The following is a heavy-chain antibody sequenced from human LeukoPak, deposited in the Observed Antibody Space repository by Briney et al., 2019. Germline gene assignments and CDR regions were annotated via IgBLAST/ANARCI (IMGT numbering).Heavy chain of an antibody. D-gene: IGHD3-22*01. V-gene: IGHV1-46*01. J-gene: IGHJ5*02. CDR3: ARDNSVEDNAWLFDP. CDR2: INPTGGST. CDR1: GYTFTSHY. Sequence: ASVKVSCKASGYTFTSHYMHWVRQAPGQGLEWMGLINPTGGSTGYAQKFQGRVTMTRDMSTSTDYMELSSLRSEDTAIYYCARDNSVEDNAWLFDPWGQGTLVTVSS.